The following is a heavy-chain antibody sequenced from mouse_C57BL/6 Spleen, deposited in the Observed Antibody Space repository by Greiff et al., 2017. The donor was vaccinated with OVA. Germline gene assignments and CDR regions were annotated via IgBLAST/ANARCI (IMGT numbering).Heavy chain of an antibody. J-gene: IGHJ3*01. V-gene: IGHV5-6*01. CDR1: GFTFSSYG. Sequence: EVKLMESGGDLVKPGGSLKLSCAASGFTFSSYGMSWVRQTPDKRLEWVATISSGGSYTYYPDSVKGRFTISRDNAKNTLYLQMSSLKSEGTAMYYCASAYDYDGAWFAYWGQGTLVTVSA. D-gene: IGHD2-4*01. CDR3: ASAYDYDGAWFAY. CDR2: ISSGGSYT.